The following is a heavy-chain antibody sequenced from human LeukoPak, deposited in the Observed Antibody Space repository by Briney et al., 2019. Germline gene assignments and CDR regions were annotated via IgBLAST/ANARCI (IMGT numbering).Heavy chain of an antibody. D-gene: IGHD1-14*01. CDR2: IGRYGVTT. V-gene: IGHV3-48*03. CDR1: GFTLSTYE. J-gene: IGHJ6*02. CDR3: ATLSDRNFYYSYGLDV. Sequence: GGSLRLSCAASGFTLSTYEMNWVRQAPGKGLEWVAYIGRYGVTTYYADSVKGRFTISGDNAKNSLNLQMNSLRAEDTAVYYCATLSDRNFYYSYGLDVWGQGTTVTDS.